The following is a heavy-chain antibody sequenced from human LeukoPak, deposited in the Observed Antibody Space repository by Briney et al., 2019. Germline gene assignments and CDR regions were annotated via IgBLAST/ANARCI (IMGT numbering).Heavy chain of an antibody. CDR1: GFTFSSYG. D-gene: IGHD6-6*01. CDR3: ARGMGSIAVYWYFDL. J-gene: IGHJ2*01. Sequence: GGSLRLSCAASGFTFSSYGMHWVRQAPGKGLEWVAVISYDGSNKYYADSVKGRFTISRDNSKNTLYLQMNSLRAEDTAVYYCARGMGSIAVYWYFDLWGRGTLVTVSS. CDR2: ISYDGSNK. V-gene: IGHV3-30*03.